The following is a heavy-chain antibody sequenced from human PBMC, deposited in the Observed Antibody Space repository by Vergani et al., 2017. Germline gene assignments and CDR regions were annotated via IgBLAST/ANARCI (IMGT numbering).Heavy chain of an antibody. CDR3: ASIARAPTRRNPPPDY. V-gene: IGHV4-34*01. D-gene: IGHD3-16*02. Sequence: QVQLQEWGAGLLKTSETLSLTCGVSGGSFSDYYWSWIRQAPGMGLEWIGEVNHGGSTNYNPSLKSRVSISVDTSKNQFSVQLTSVTAADSALYFCASIARAPTRRNPPPDYWGQGILVTVSS. J-gene: IGHJ4*02. CDR2: VNHGGST. CDR1: GGSFSDYY.